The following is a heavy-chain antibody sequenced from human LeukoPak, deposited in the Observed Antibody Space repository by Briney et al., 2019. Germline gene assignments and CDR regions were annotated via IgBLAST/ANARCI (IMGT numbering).Heavy chain of an antibody. CDR1: GLTVSSDY. Sequence: GGSLRLSCAAYGLTVSSDYMSWVRQAPGKGLEWVSYISSSGSTIYYADSVKGRFTISRDNAKNSLYLQMNSLRAEDTAVYYCASSTGYYDLDYWGQGTLVTVSS. V-gene: IGHV3-11*01. D-gene: IGHD3-9*01. CDR3: ASSTGYYDLDY. CDR2: ISSSGSTI. J-gene: IGHJ4*02.